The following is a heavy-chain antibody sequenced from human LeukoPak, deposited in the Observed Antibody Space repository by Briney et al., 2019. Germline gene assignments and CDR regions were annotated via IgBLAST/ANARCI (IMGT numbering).Heavy chain of an antibody. Sequence: GGSLRLSCVASGFTFSSYWMHWVRQAPGKGLVWVSRMDSDGSTTNYADSVKGRFTISRDNAKNTLYLHINSLRAEDTAVYYCARMGYYHDAFDVWGQGTMVTVSS. V-gene: IGHV3-74*01. CDR3: ARMGYYHDAFDV. CDR1: GFTFSSYW. J-gene: IGHJ3*01. CDR2: MDSDGSTT. D-gene: IGHD3-3*01.